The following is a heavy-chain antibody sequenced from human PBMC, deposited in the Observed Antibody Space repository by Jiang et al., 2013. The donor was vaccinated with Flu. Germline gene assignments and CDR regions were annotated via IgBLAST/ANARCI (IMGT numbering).Heavy chain of an antibody. V-gene: IGHV4-59*08. CDR2: IYYSGST. CDR1: GGSISSYY. J-gene: IGHJ4*02. D-gene: IGHD6-19*01. Sequence: LLKPSETLSLTCTVSGGSISSYYWSWIRQPPGKGLEWIGYIYYSGSTNYNPSLKSRVTISVDTSKNQFSLKLSSVTAADTAVYYCARHSKGWRIAVAGGFDYWGQGTLVTVSS. CDR3: ARHSKGWRIAVAGGFDY.